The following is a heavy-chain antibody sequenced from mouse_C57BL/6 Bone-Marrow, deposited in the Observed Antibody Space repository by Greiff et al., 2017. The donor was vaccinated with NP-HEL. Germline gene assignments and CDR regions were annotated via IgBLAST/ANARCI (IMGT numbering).Heavy chain of an antibody. CDR3: ARDGLITTVVAYYAMDY. CDR2: ISYDGSN. D-gene: IGHD1-1*01. CDR1: GYSITSGYY. V-gene: IGHV3-6*01. J-gene: IGHJ4*01. Sequence: EVQLQESGPGLVKPSQSLSLTCSVTGYSITSGYYWNWIRQFPGNKLEWMGYISYDGSNNYNPSLKNRISITRDTSKNQFFLKLNSVTTEDTATYYCARDGLITTVVAYYAMDYWGQGTSVTVSS.